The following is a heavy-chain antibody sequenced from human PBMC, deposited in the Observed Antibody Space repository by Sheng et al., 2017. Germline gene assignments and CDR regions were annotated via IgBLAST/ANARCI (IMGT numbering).Heavy chain of an antibody. Sequence: EVLLVESGGGLVKPGESLRLSCAGSGFSFNGYTMNWVRQAPGKGLEWVSSISSGSTYTFDADSVRGRSSISRDNAKNSLYLQLNSLRTEDTAVYYCARQLSWSGHMDVWGRGTSVIVSS. D-gene: IGHD1-1*01. CDR3: ARQLSWSGHMDV. V-gene: IGHV3-21*01. CDR1: GFSFNGYT. J-gene: IGHJ6*03. CDR2: ISSGSTYT.